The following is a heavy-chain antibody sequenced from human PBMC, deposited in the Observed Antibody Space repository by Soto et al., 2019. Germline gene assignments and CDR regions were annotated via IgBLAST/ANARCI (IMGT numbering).Heavy chain of an antibody. CDR3: ARCLNTTIDP. Sequence: QLQLQESGPGLVKPSETLSLTCTVSGGSISSSSYYWGWIRQPPGKGLEWIGSIYYSGSTYYNPSLKSRVTISVVTSKNQFSLKLSSVTAADTAVYYCARCLNTTIDPWGQGTLVTVSS. CDR2: IYYSGST. CDR1: GGSISSSSYY. D-gene: IGHD1-26*01. J-gene: IGHJ5*02. V-gene: IGHV4-39*01.